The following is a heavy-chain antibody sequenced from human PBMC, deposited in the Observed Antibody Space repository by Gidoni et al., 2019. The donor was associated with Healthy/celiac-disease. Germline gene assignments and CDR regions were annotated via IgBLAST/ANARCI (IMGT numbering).Heavy chain of an antibody. CDR2: IYYSGST. CDR3: ARHWGYYDISTLGY. Sequence: QVQLQESGPGLVKPSETLSLTCTVSGGSISSYYWSWIRQPPGKGLEWIGYIYYSGSTNYNPSLKSRVTISVDTSKNQFSLKLSSVTAADTAVYYCARHWGYYDISTLGYWGQGTLVTVSS. J-gene: IGHJ4*02. D-gene: IGHD3-22*01. CDR1: GGSISSYY. V-gene: IGHV4-59*08.